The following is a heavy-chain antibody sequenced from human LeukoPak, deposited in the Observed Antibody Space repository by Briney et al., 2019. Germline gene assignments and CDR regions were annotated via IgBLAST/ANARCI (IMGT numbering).Heavy chain of an antibody. J-gene: IGHJ4*02. CDR3: ARRGYSGYDLDY. CDR2: IIPIFGTA. CDR1: GGTFSSYA. D-gene: IGHD5-12*01. Sequence: SVTVSCKASGGTFSSYAISWVRQAPGQGLEWMGGIIPIFGTANYAQKFQGRVTITADESTGTAYMELSSLRSEDTAVYYCARRGYSGYDLDYWGQGTLVTVSS. V-gene: IGHV1-69*01.